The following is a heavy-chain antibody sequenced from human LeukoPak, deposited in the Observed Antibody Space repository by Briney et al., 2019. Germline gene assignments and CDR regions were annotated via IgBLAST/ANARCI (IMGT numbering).Heavy chain of an antibody. Sequence: GGSLRLSCAASGFTFSSYAMSWVRQAPGKGLEWVSGISGSGGFTYYADSVKGRFTISRDNAKSSLYLQVNSLRAEDTAVYYCARSPITIFGVVTKDYYYYMDVWGKGTTVTVSS. D-gene: IGHD3-3*01. V-gene: IGHV3-23*01. CDR2: ISGSGGFT. CDR3: ARSPITIFGVVTKDYYYYMDV. J-gene: IGHJ6*03. CDR1: GFTFSSYA.